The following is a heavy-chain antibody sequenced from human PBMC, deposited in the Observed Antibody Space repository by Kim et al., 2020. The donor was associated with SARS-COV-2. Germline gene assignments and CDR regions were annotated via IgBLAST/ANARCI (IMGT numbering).Heavy chain of an antibody. Sequence: GGSLRLSCAASGFTFRHNAMSWVRQAPGKGLEWVSSISASGGDTDYADSVKGRFTMSRDNSKNTLSLQMNSLRAEDTAVYYCARASGTSSSYEKDYWGQG. J-gene: IGHJ4*02. V-gene: IGHV3-23*01. CDR3: ARASGTSSSYEKDY. CDR1: GFTFRHNA. CDR2: ISASGGDT. D-gene: IGHD6-13*01.